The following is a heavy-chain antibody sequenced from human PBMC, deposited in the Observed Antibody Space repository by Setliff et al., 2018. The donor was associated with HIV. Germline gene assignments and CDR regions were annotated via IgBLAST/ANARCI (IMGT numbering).Heavy chain of an antibody. V-gene: IGHV3-48*04. D-gene: IGHD3-16*01. Sequence: GSLRLSCAASGFTFSRYSMNWVRQAPGKGLERVSYISSSSSSIYHADSVKGRFTISRDNAKNTLYLQMNRLRADDTAVYYCVRGPQFTPHWGQGTLVTVSS. J-gene: IGHJ4*02. CDR3: VRGPQFTPH. CDR1: GFTFSRYS. CDR2: ISSSSSSI.